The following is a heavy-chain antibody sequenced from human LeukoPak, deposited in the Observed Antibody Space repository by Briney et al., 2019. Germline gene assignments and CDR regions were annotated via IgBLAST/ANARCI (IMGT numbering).Heavy chain of an antibody. D-gene: IGHD5-12*01. J-gene: IGHJ3*02. CDR2: IIAILGIA. CDR3: ARDPWVPDIVATFGAFDI. Sequence: SVKVSCMASGGTFSSYAISWVRQAPGQGREWMGRIIAILGIANYAQKFQGRVTITADKSTSTAYMELTSPRSDDTAVYYCARDPWVPDIVATFGAFDIWGQGTMVTVSS. CDR1: GGTFSSYA. V-gene: IGHV1-69*04.